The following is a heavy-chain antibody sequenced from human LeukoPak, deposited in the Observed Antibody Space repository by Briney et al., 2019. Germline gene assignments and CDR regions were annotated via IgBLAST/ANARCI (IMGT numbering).Heavy chain of an antibody. CDR3: TTDQRTDLDYYYFGMDV. V-gene: IGHV3-15*01. J-gene: IGHJ6*02. D-gene: IGHD3-3*01. Sequence: GGSLRLSCAASGFVFSNAWMSWVRQPPGKGLEWVGRIKSKADGGRIDYAAPVQGRFTISRDDLKNTLYLQMNSLKTEDTAMYYCTTDQRTDLDYYYFGMDVWGQGTTVTVSS. CDR2: IKSKADGGRI. CDR1: GFVFSNAW.